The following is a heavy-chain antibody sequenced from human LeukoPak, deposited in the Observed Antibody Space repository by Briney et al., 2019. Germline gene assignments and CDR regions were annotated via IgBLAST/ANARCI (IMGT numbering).Heavy chain of an antibody. D-gene: IGHD2-2*01. CDR2: INHSGST. CDR3: ARGYCSSTSCYYSFDY. V-gene: IGHV4-34*01. Sequence: PSETLSLTCAVYGGSFSGYYWSWIRQPPGEGLEWIGEINHSGSTNYNPSLKSRVTISVDTSKNQFSLKLSSVTAADTAVYYCARGYCSSTSCYYSFDYWGQGTLVTVSS. CDR1: GGSFSGYY. J-gene: IGHJ4*02.